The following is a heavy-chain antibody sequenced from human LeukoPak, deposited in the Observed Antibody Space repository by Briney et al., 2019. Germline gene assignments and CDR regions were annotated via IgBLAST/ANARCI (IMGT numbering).Heavy chain of an antibody. V-gene: IGHV4-34*01. CDR1: GGSFSGYY. J-gene: IGHJ5*02. D-gene: IGHD4-11*01. CDR3: ARGHLSHYSNYENWFDP. CDR2: INHSGST. Sequence: SETLSLTCAVYGGSFSGYYWSWIRQPPGKGLEWIGEINHSGSTNYNPSLKSRVTISVDTSKNQFSLKLSSVTAADTAVYYCARGHLSHYSNYENWFDPWGQGTLVTVSS.